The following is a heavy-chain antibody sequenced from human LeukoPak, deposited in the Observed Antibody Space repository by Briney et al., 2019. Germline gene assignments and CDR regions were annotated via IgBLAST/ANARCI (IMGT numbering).Heavy chain of an antibody. CDR3: AKDSPVATV. CDR2: ITGSGDGT. CDR1: GFAFSSLW. J-gene: IGHJ3*01. Sequence: GGSLRLSCEASGFAFSSLWMHWVRQAPGKGLEWVSAITGSGDGTYYADSLKGRFTISRDNSKNTLFLQMNSLRAEDTAIYYCAKDSPVATVWGQGTMVTVSS. D-gene: IGHD5-12*01. V-gene: IGHV3-23*01.